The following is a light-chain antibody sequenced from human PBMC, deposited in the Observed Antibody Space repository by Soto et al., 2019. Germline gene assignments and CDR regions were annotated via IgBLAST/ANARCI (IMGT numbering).Light chain of an antibody. CDR1: SSDVGGYNY. V-gene: IGLV2-11*01. Sequence: QSALTQPRSVSGSPGQSVTISCSGTSSDVGGYNYVSWYQQHPGKAPKLMIYDVGKRPSGVPDRFSGSKSGNMASLTISGLQAEDEADYYCCSYAGTYTFSDVFGTGTKVTVL. CDR2: DVG. CDR3: CSYAGTYTFSDV. J-gene: IGLJ1*01.